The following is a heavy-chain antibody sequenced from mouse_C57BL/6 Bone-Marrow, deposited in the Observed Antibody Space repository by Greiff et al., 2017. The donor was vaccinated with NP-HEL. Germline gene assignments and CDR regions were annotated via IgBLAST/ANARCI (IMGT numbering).Heavy chain of an antibody. D-gene: IGHD4-1*01. CDR3: ARGELGRRGYYFDY. CDR2: ISSGSSTI. V-gene: IGHV5-17*01. CDR1: GFTFSDYG. Sequence: VQLKESGGGLVKPGGSLKLSCAASGFTFSDYGMHWVRQAPEKGLEWVAYISSGSSTIYYADTVKGRFTISRDKAKNTLFLQMTSLRSEDTAMYYCARGELGRRGYYFDYWGQGTTLTVSS. J-gene: IGHJ2*01.